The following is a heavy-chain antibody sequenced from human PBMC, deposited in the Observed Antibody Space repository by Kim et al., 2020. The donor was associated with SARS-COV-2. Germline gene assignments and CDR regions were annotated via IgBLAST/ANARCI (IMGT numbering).Heavy chain of an antibody. Sequence: GGSLRLSCAASGFTFSSYGMHWVRQAPGKGLEWVAVISYDGSNKYYADSVKGRFTISRDNSKNTLYLQMNSLRAEDTAVYYCANQGGDYWGQGTLVTVSS. J-gene: IGHJ4*02. V-gene: IGHV3-30*18. CDR2: ISYDGSNK. CDR1: GFTFSSYG. CDR3: ANQGGDY. D-gene: IGHD3-16*01.